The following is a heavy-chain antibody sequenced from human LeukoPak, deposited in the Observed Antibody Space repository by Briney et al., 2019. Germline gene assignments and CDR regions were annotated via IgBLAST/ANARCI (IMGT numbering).Heavy chain of an antibody. CDR3: ARDQAGEQPWFDH. J-gene: IGHJ5*02. V-gene: IGHV1-69*06. CDR1: GGTFSSYA. CDR2: IIPIFGTA. D-gene: IGHD1/OR15-1a*01. Sequence: ASVKVSCKASGGTFSSYAISWVRQAPGQGLEWMGGIIPIFGTANYAQKFQGRVTITADKSTSTAYMELSSLRSEDTAVYYCARDQAGEQPWFDHWGQGTLVTVSS.